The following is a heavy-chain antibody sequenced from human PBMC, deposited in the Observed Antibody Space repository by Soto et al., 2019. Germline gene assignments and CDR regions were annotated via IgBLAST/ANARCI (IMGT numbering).Heavy chain of an antibody. Sequence: QVQLVESGGGVVQPGRSLRLSCAASGFTFSSYGMHWVRQAPGKGLEWVAVLWYDGSNKYYADSVKGRFTISRDNSKNTMYLQMNSLRAEDTAVYYCARGPYYGSESYYSDYWGQGTLVTVSS. J-gene: IGHJ4*02. D-gene: IGHD3-10*01. V-gene: IGHV3-33*01. CDR3: ARGPYYGSESYYSDY. CDR1: GFTFSSYG. CDR2: LWYDGSNK.